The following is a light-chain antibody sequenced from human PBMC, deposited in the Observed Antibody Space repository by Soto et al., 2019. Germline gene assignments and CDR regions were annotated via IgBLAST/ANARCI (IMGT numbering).Light chain of an antibody. CDR2: EVS. J-gene: IGLJ1*01. CDR3: SLYTTDSTYV. Sequence: QSALTQPPSVSGSPGQSVTISCTVTSSDXGSYNRVSWYQRPPGTGPKLVIYEVSNRPSGIPDRFSGSKSGNTASLTISGLQAEDEAEYYCSLYTTDSTYVFGTGTRSPS. V-gene: IGLV2-18*01. CDR1: SSDXGSYNR.